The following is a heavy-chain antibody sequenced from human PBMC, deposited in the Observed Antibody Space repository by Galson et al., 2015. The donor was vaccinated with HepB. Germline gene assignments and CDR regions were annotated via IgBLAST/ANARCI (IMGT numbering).Heavy chain of an antibody. V-gene: IGHV5-51*03. Sequence: QSGAEVKKPGESLKISCKGSGYSFTSYWIGWVRQMPGKGLEWMGIIYPGDSDTRYSPSFQGQVTISADKSISTAYLQWSSLKASDTAMYYCATCYYDSSGYYPDAFDIWGQGTMVTVSS. D-gene: IGHD3-22*01. CDR1: GYSFTSYW. CDR3: ATCYYDSSGYYPDAFDI. CDR2: IYPGDSDT. J-gene: IGHJ3*02.